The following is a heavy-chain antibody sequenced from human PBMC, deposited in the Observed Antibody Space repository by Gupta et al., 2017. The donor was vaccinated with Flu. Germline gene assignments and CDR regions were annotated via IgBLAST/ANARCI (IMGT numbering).Heavy chain of an antibody. J-gene: IGHJ6*03. V-gene: IGHV1-69*01. D-gene: IGHD5-12*01. CDR1: GGPFSSDA. Sequence: QVQLVQSGAEVKKPGSSVKVSCKASGGPFSSDAIRWVQQAHGQGLEWMGGIIPIFGTANYAQKFQGGVTITADESTSTAYMELSSLRSEDTAVYYCARSPSGYDSHYYYMDVWGKGTTVTVSS. CDR3: ARSPSGYDSHYYYMDV. CDR2: IIPIFGTA.